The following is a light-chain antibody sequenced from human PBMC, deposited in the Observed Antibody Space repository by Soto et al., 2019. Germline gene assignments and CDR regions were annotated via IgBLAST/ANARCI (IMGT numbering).Light chain of an antibody. CDR1: SSNIGSGT. Sequence: VLTQPPSVSGTPGQRVTISCSGSSSNIGSGTVNWYQQLPGTAPKLLIYNNNQWPSGVPDRFSGSKSGTSGSLAISGLQSEDEADYYCASWDDSLNGLYVFGTGTKVTV. J-gene: IGLJ1*01. V-gene: IGLV1-44*01. CDR2: NNN. CDR3: ASWDDSLNGLYV.